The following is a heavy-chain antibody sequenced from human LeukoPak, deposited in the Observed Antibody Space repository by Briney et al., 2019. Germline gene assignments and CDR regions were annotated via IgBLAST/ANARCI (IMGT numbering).Heavy chain of an antibody. V-gene: IGHV1-69*13. CDR1: GGTFSNSA. D-gene: IGHD4-17*01. J-gene: IGHJ6*03. Sequence: SVKVSCKASGGTFSNSAISWVRQAPGQGLEWMGGILTIFGTANYAQKFQGRVTINADESTSTAYMELSSLRSEDTAVYYCARAVRPNYYYMDVWGKGTTVTISS. CDR3: ARAVRPNYYYMDV. CDR2: ILTIFGTA.